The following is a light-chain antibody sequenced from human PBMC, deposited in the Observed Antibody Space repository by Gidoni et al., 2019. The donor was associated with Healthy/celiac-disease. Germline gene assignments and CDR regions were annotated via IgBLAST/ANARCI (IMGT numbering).Light chain of an antibody. CDR3: QSADSSGTYVL. V-gene: IGLV3-25*02. CDR1: ALPKQY. J-gene: IGLJ2*01. CDR2: KDS. Sequence: SYELTQPPSVSVSPVQTARITCSGDALPKQYAYWYQQKPGQAPVLVIYKDSERPSGIPERFSGSSSGTTVTLTISGVQAEDEADYYCQSADSSGTYVLFGGGTKLTVL.